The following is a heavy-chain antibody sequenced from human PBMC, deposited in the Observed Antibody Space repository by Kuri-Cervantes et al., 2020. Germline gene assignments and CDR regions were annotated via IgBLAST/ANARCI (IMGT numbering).Heavy chain of an antibody. CDR1: GFIFSSFD. V-gene: IGHV3-33*01. J-gene: IGHJ4*02. Sequence: LSLTCATSGFIFSSFDMHWVRQAPGKGLGWVSIIWFDGTKIYYADSVKGRFTISRDDSKSTLYLQMNSLRVEDTAVYYCARARFSGYEYFENWGQGTMVTVSS. CDR2: IWFDGTKI. CDR3: ARARFSGYEYFEN. D-gene: IGHD5-12*01.